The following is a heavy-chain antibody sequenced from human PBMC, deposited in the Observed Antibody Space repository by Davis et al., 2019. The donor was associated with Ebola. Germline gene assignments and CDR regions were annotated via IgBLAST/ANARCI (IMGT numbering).Heavy chain of an antibody. Sequence: SVKVSCKASGGTFSSYAISWVRQAPGQGLEWMGGVIPIFGTANYAQKFQGRVTITADESTSTAYMELSSLRSEDTAVYYCARGYCSSTSCLSRGYYYGMDVWGQGTTVTVSS. D-gene: IGHD2-2*01. CDR2: VIPIFGTA. CDR1: GGTFSSYA. J-gene: IGHJ6*02. CDR3: ARGYCSSTSCLSRGYYYGMDV. V-gene: IGHV1-69*13.